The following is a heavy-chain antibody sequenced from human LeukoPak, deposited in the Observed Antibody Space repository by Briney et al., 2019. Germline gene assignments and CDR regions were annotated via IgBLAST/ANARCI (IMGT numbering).Heavy chain of an antibody. CDR1: GYIFTNYY. J-gene: IGHJ4*02. Sequence: ASVKVSCKASGYIFTNYYIHWVRQAPGQGLEWMGWINPNSGDAISAQKFQGRVTMTRDTSITTAYMELYWLRSDDTAVYYCVRFSPYSTSPGGAHWDQGTLVTVSS. V-gene: IGHV1-2*02. D-gene: IGHD6-13*01. CDR3: VRFSPYSTSPGGAH. CDR2: INPNSGDA.